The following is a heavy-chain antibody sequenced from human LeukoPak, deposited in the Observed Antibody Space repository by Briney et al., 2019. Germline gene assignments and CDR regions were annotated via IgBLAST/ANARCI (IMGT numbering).Heavy chain of an antibody. CDR2: IYYSGST. Sequence: SETLSLTCTVSGGSISSSSYYWGWIRQPPGKGLEWIGSIYYSGSTYYNPSLKSRVTISVDTSKNQFSLKLSSVTAADTAVYYCARQESRLIRFLELHYWGQGTLVTVSS. J-gene: IGHJ4*02. D-gene: IGHD3-3*01. V-gene: IGHV4-39*07. CDR3: ARQESRLIRFLELHY. CDR1: GGSISSSSYY.